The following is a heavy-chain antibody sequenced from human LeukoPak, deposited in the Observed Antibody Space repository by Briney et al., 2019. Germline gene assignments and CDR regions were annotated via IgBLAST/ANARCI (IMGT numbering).Heavy chain of an antibody. CDR3: ASRDGYNWDY. D-gene: IGHD5-24*01. CDR2: INPSGGST. Sequence: ASVKVSCKASGYTFSSYGTSWVRQAPGQGLEWMGIINPSGGSTSYAQKFQGRVTMTRDTSTSTVYMELSSLRSEDTAVYYCASRDGYNWDYWGQGTLVTVSS. J-gene: IGHJ4*02. CDR1: GYTFSSYG. V-gene: IGHV1-46*03.